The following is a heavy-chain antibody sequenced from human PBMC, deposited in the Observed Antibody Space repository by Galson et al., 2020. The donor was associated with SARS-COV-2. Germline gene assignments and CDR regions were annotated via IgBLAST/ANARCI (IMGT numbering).Heavy chain of an antibody. CDR2: INHSGST. J-gene: IGHJ2*01. Sequence: PPGKGLEWIGEINHSGSTNYRPSLKSRLTIAVETSKNQFSLKLRSVTAADTAVYYCARGRGYGLFGNTGYYFDLWGRGSQVTVSS. V-gene: IGHV4-34*01. D-gene: IGHD3-22*01. CDR3: ARGRGYGLFGNTGYYFDL.